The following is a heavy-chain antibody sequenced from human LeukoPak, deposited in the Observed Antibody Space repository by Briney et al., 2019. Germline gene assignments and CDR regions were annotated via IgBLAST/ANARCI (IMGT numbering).Heavy chain of an antibody. D-gene: IGHD3-10*01. J-gene: IGHJ5*02. CDR3: ARRASGAGSSLAWFDP. CDR1: GYSFTNYW. Sequence: GESLKISCQASGYSFTNYWIGWVRQTPGGGPEWMGIIYPGDSDVKYSPSCQVQVTISADNSITTAYLQWSSLKASDTAIYYCARRASGAGSSLAWFDPWGQGTLVTVSS. CDR2: IYPGDSDV. V-gene: IGHV5-51*01.